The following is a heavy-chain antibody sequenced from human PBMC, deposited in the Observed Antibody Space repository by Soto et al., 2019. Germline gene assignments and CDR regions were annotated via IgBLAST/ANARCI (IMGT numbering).Heavy chain of an antibody. Sequence: GGSLRLSCAASGFIIRSYAMSWVSQAPGKGLEWVSAISGSGSSTDYADSVKGRFTNSRDKSKNPVYLQMNSLRAEDTAIYYCAKQQKSAHYYCYLDVWGKGTTVTVSS. V-gene: IGHV3-23*01. CDR2: ISGSGSST. CDR1: GFIIRSYA. CDR3: AKQQKSAHYYCYLDV. J-gene: IGHJ6*03.